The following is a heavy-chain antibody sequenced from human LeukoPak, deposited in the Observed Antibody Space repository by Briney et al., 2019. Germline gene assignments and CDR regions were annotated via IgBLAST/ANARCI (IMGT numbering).Heavy chain of an antibody. Sequence: GESLKISCKGSGYSFTSYWIGWVRQMPGKGLEWMGIIYPGDSDTRYSPSFQGQVTISADKSITTAYLQWGSLKASDTAMYYCARQHSSSWKERGGFDIWGQGTMVNVSS. V-gene: IGHV5-51*01. CDR3: ARQHSSSWKERGGFDI. J-gene: IGHJ3*02. D-gene: IGHD6-13*01. CDR2: IYPGDSDT. CDR1: GYSFTSYW.